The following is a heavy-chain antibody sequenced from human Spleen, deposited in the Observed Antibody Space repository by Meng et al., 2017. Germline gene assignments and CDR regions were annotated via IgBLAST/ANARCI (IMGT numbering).Heavy chain of an antibody. D-gene: IGHD4-11*01. CDR2: INHSGNT. CDR1: GGSFSDYY. V-gene: IGHV4-34*01. J-gene: IGHJ4*02. CDR3: ARGPTTMAHDFDY. Sequence: QVPLQQWGAGLLKPSEILSLTCVVSGGSFSDYYWSWIRQPPGKGLEWIGEINHSGNTNYNPSLESRATISVDTSQNNLSLKLSSVTAADSAVYYCARGPTTMAHDFDYWGQGTLVTVSS.